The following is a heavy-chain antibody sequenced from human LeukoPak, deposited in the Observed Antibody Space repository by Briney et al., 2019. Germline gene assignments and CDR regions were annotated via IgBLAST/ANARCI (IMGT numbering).Heavy chain of an antibody. V-gene: IGHV4-30-2*01. CDR1: GGSISSGGYY. CDR2: IYHSGST. Sequence: SETLSLTCTVSGGSISSGGYYWSWIRQPPGKGLEWIGYIYHSGSTYYNPSLKSRVTISVDRSKNQFSLKLSSVTAADTAVYYCARVGATAAYYYYMDVWGKGTTVTVSS. J-gene: IGHJ6*03. CDR3: ARVGATAAYYYYMDV. D-gene: IGHD1-26*01.